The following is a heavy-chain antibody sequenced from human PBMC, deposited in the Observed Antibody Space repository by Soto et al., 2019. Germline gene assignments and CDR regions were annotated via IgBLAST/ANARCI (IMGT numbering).Heavy chain of an antibody. J-gene: IGHJ3*02. CDR1: VGTFSSYA. D-gene: IGHD2-21*02. Sequence: GASVKVSCKASVGTFSSYAMSWVRQAPGQGLEWMGGIIAIFGTANYAQKFQGRVTSTEDEPTSTADMELSSLISEDTGVNYCTARGDYAVYIWGQGTMVTVSS. V-gene: IGHV1-69*13. CDR2: IIAIFGTA. CDR3: TARGDYAVYI.